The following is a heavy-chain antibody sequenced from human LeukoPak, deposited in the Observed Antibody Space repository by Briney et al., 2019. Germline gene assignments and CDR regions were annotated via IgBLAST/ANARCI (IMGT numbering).Heavy chain of an antibody. V-gene: IGHV4-30-2*01. J-gene: IGHJ4*02. Sequence: PSQTLSLTCAVSGGSISSGGYSWSWIRQPPGKGLEWIGYIYHSGSTYYNPSLKSRVTISVDRSKNQFSLKLSSVTAADTAVYYCARVPLYYGSGSYYDYWGQGTLVTVSS. CDR3: ARVPLYYGSGSYYDY. CDR1: GGSISSGGYS. CDR2: IYHSGST. D-gene: IGHD3-10*01.